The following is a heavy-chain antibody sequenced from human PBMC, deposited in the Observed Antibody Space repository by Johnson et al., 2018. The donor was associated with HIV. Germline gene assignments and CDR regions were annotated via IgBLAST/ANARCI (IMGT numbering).Heavy chain of an antibody. V-gene: IGHV3-9*01. D-gene: IGHD3-22*01. CDR3: ARDKIRGYPRRDAFDI. Sequence: VQLVESGGGLVQPGRSLRLSCAASGFTFDDYAMHWVRQAPGKGLEWVSGISWNSGSIGYADSVKGRFTISRDNSKNTLYLQMNSLRAEDTAVYYCARDKIRGYPRRDAFDIWGQGTMVTVSS. CDR2: ISWNSGSI. J-gene: IGHJ3*02. CDR1: GFTFDDYA.